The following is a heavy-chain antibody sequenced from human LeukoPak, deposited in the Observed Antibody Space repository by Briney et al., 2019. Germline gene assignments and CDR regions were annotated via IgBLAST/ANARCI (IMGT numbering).Heavy chain of an antibody. Sequence: GGSLRLSCSAPGFTFKSYLMAWVRQAPGKGLEWISGISGNGVLTYYADSVKGRFTVSRDNSQNILHLQLNNVRAEDSAIYYCANSQGTIFGVVDYWGQGTLVTVSS. CDR2: ISGNGVLT. V-gene: IGHV3-23*01. CDR1: GFTFKSYL. J-gene: IGHJ4*02. D-gene: IGHD3-3*01. CDR3: ANSQGTIFGVVDY.